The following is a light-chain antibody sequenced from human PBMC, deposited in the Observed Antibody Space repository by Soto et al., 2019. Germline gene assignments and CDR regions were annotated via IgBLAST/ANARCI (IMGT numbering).Light chain of an antibody. CDR2: RNN. CDR1: SSDIGTNY. J-gene: IGLJ1*01. V-gene: IGLV1-47*01. CDR3: AVGDDSLGVFYV. Sequence: QSVLTQPPSASGTPGQRITISCSGSSSDIGTNYVYWCQQLPGTAPKLLIYRNNQRPSGVPDRFSGSKSGTSASLAISGPRSEDEVDYHCAVGDDSLGVFYVLGTGTKVTV.